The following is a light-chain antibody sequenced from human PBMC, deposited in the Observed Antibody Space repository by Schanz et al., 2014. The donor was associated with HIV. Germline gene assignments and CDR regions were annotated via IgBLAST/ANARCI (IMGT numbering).Light chain of an antibody. J-gene: IGKJ1*01. CDR2: RIS. CDR3: LQHNDWPWT. CDR1: QTVSKN. V-gene: IGKV3-15*01. Sequence: EIVMTQSPGTLSVSPGERATLSCRASQTVSKNSAWYQQKPGQAPRLLIYRISTRATGIPARFSGSGSGTEFTLTINSLQSEDVAVYYCLQHNDWPWTFGQGTKVEIK.